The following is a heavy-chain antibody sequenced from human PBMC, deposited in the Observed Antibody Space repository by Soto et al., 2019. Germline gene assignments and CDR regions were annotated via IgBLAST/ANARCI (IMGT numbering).Heavy chain of an antibody. D-gene: IGHD1-1*01. CDR3: VRRRQDSNSIDV. CDR2: IYNRVIT. J-gene: IGHJ6*04. CDR1: RGSISTYY. Sequence: SETLSLTCTVSRGSISTYYWSWIRQPPGNGLYCIGYIYNRVITNXXPSLTSRXXISVDTSKNQXSLELXSVTAAYTALYYCVRRRQDSNSIDVSCTGTTVTVSS. V-gene: IGHV4-59*08.